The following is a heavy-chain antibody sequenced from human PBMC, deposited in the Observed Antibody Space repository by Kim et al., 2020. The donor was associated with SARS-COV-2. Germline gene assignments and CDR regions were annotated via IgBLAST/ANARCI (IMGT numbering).Heavy chain of an antibody. CDR1: GGSISTNNYY. V-gene: IGHV4-39*02. D-gene: IGHD6-6*01. J-gene: IGHJ3*02. CDR3: ASRSVAAKAFDI. CDR2: IYHSGST. Sequence: SETLSRTCTVSGGSISTNNYYWGWIRQPPGKGLEWIGNIYHSGSTYYSPSLKSRLTISVDTSKNHFSLKLNSVTAADMAVYYCASRSVAAKAFDIWGQGKMVTVSS.